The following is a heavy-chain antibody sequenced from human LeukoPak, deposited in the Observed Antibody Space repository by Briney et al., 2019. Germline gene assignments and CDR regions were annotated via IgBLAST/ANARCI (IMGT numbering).Heavy chain of an antibody. V-gene: IGHV3-11*01. Sequence: GSLRLSCAASGFTFNDYYMSWIRQAPGKGLEWLSYINIGGTNTHYADSVKGRFTNSRDNAKKSLYLEMNNLRAEDTAVYYCATDGAGFDTWGQGVLVTVSS. J-gene: IGHJ5*02. CDR2: INIGGTNT. CDR3: ATDGAGFDT. CDR1: GFTFNDYY.